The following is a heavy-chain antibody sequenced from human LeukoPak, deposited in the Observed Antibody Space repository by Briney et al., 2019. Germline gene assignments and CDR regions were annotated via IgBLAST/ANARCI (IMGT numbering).Heavy chain of an antibody. J-gene: IGHJ4*02. V-gene: IGHV3-53*01. Sequence: GGSLRLSCAASGFTFSSYVMSWVRQAPGKGLEWVSVIYSGGSTYYADSVKGRFTISRDNSKNTLYLQMNSLRAEDTAVYYCARARDAYFDYWGQGTLVTVSS. CDR1: GFTFSSYV. CDR2: IYSGGST. D-gene: IGHD5-24*01. CDR3: ARARDAYFDY.